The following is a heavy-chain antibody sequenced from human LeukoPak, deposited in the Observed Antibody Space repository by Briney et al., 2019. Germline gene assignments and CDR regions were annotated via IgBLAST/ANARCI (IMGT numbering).Heavy chain of an antibody. V-gene: IGHV3-72*01. CDR2: TRNKANGYTT. J-gene: IGHJ6*02. Sequence: GGSLRLSCAASGFTFSDHYMDWVRQAPGKGLEWVGRTRNKANGYTTEYAASVKGRFTISRDDSKNSLYLQMNSLKTEDTAVYYCARDGPRNSYSYYYGMDVWGQGTTVTVSS. D-gene: IGHD5-18*01. CDR1: GFTFSDHY. CDR3: ARDGPRNSYSYYYGMDV.